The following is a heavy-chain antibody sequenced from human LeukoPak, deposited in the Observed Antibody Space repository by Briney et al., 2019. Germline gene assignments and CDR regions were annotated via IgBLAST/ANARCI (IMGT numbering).Heavy chain of an antibody. J-gene: IGHJ4*02. D-gene: IGHD3-10*01. V-gene: IGHV4-59*12. CDR3: ARRVPYYGSVTLYYDY. Sequence: SETLSLTCTVSGGSISSYYWSWIRQPPGKGLEWIGYIYYSGSTNYNPSLKSRVTISVDTSKNQFSLKLSSVTAADTAMYYCARRVPYYGSVTLYYDYWGQGILVTVSS. CDR2: IYYSGST. CDR1: GGSISSYY.